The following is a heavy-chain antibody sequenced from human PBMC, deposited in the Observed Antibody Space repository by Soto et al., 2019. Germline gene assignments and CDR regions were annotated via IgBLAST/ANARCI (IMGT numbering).Heavy chain of an antibody. CDR2: LNPRNGQT. Sequence: QVQLVQSGAEVKKPGASVKVSCQTSGYNFSAYYFNWVRQAAGQGPEWMGWLNPRNGQTGYVQKFRGRVTMTRDTSIATVYLELSRLTSEDTAIYFCARETDTSMVDYWGQGTLATVSS. V-gene: IGHV1-8*01. J-gene: IGHJ4*02. CDR1: GYNFSAYY. CDR3: ARETDTSMVDY. D-gene: IGHD5-18*01.